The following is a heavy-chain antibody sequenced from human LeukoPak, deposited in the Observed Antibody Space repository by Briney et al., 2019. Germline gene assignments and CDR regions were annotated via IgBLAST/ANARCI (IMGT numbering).Heavy chain of an antibody. CDR3: AKDRSSGPPFDY. Sequence: GGSLRLSCAASGFTFSSYGMHWVRQAPGKGLEWVAVMSYDGRYKYYTDSVKGRFTISRDDSKNTLYLQMDSLRAEDTAVYYCAKDRSSGPPFDYWGQGTLVTVSS. D-gene: IGHD6-19*01. CDR1: GFTFSSYG. V-gene: IGHV3-30*18. CDR2: MSYDGRYK. J-gene: IGHJ4*02.